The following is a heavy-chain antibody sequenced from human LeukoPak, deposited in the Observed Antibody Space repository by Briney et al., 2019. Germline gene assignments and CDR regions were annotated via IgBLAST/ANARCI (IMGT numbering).Heavy chain of an antibody. D-gene: IGHD3-22*01. CDR2: ISGSGGST. J-gene: IGHJ4*02. V-gene: IGHV3-23*01. CDR1: GFTFSSYA. CDR3: AKDRTPYDSSGYYLY. Sequence: QAGGSLRLSCAAFGFTFSSYAMSWVRQAPGKGLEWVSAISGSGGSTYYADSVKGRFTISRDNSKNTLYLQMNSLRAEDTAVYYCAKDRTPYDSSGYYLYWGQGTLVTVSS.